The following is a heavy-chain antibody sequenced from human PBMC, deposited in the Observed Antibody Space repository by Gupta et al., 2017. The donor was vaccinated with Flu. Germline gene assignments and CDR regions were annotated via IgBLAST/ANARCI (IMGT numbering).Heavy chain of an antibody. CDR3: AIVCASLDNMNAFGV. D-gene: IGHD2-2*01. J-gene: IGHJ3*01. CDR2: ISISGSFR. Sequence: EEQMVESGGGLVEPGGSLRLSCAVSGFTCNSFAKDWVRQAPGKGLEGRANISISGSFRNYADPGKRRVTISNENAKNSPALQMKRMGAAERAFYYCAIVCASLDNMNAFGVRGQGTRVTV. V-gene: IGHV3-48*03. CDR1: GFTCNSFA.